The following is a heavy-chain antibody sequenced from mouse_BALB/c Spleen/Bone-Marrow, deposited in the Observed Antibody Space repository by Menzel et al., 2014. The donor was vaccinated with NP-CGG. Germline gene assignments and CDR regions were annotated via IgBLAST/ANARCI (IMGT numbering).Heavy chain of an antibody. CDR3: ARGGGHYFDY. Sequence: QLQESGPELVKPGASVKMSCKASGYTFTSYILHWVKQKPGQGLEWIGHINPYNDGTKYNEKFKGKATLTSDKFSSATYMELSSLTSEDSAVYYCARGGGHYFDYWGQGTTLTVSS. J-gene: IGHJ2*01. CDR2: INPYNDGT. CDR1: GYTFTSYI. V-gene: IGHV1-14*01.